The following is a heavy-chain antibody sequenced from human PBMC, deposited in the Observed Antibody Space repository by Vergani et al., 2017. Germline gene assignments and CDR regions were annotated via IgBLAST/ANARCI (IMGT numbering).Heavy chain of an antibody. J-gene: IGHJ4*02. CDR3: ARGPLVDPRTLYFDY. V-gene: IGHV4-61*02. D-gene: IGHD1-26*01. Sequence: QVQLQESGPGLVKPSQTLSLTCTVSGGSISSGSYYWSWIRQPAGKGLEWIGRIYTSGSTYYNPSLKSRVTISVDTSKNQFSLKLSSVTAADTAVYYCARGPLVDPRTLYFDYWGQGTLVTVSS. CDR1: GGSISSGSYY. CDR2: IYTSGST.